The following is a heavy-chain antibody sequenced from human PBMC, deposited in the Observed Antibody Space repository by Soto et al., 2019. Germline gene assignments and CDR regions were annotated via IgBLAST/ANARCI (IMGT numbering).Heavy chain of an antibody. D-gene: IGHD1-1*01. CDR2: IDPSDSYT. Sequence: PGEYLKISCKGSGYSFTSYWISWVRQMPGKGLEWMGRIDPSDSYTNYSPSFQGHVTISADKSISTAYLQWSSLKASDTAMYYCARHYDWNLNQDGMDVWGQGTTVTVSS. J-gene: IGHJ6*02. CDR3: ARHYDWNLNQDGMDV. CDR1: GYSFTSYW. V-gene: IGHV5-10-1*01.